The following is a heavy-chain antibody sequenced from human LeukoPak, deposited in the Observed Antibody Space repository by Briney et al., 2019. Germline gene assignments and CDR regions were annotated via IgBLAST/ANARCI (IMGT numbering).Heavy chain of an antibody. J-gene: IGHJ4*02. CDR1: GGSFSGYY. CDR3: AREDGFGGANDY. CDR2: INHSGST. D-gene: IGHD3-10*01. V-gene: IGHV4-34*01. Sequence: SETLSLTCAVYGGSFSGYYWSWIRQPPGKGLEWIGEINHSGSTNYNPSLKSRVTISVDTSKNQFSLKLSSVTAADTAVYYCAREDGFGGANDYWGQGTLVTVSS.